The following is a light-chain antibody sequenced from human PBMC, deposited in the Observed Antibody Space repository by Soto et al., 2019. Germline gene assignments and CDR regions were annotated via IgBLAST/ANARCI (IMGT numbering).Light chain of an antibody. CDR1: SSDIGDSNF. J-gene: IGLJ1*01. Sequence: SVLTQPASVSGPPVQSVTISCTGPSSDIGDSNFISWYQHSPGKAPRPLIYAVNNRPSGVSKRFSGPKSGNTASLTISGLLDDDEADYFYASFRSGTILVFGSGTKVTVL. CDR3: ASFRSGTILV. V-gene: IGLV2-14*01. CDR2: AVN.